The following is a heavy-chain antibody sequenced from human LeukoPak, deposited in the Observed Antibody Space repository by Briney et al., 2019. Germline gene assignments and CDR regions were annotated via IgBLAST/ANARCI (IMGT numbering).Heavy chain of an antibody. CDR2: IYYSGST. Sequence: SETLSLTCTVSGGSISSSSYYWGWIRQPPGKGLEWIGSIYYSGSTYYNPSLKSRVTISVDTSKDQFSLKVGSVTAADTAVYYCARRKAAAEAWLDPWGQGTLVTVSS. CDR3: ARRKAAAEAWLDP. D-gene: IGHD6-13*01. V-gene: IGHV4-39*01. J-gene: IGHJ5*02. CDR1: GGSISSSSYY.